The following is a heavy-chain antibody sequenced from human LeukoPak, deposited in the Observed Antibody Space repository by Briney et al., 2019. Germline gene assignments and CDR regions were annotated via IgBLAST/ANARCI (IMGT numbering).Heavy chain of an antibody. Sequence: PGGSLRLSCAASGFTFSSYSVNWVRQAPGKGLEWVSSSSSSSSYIYYADSVKGRFTISRDNAKNSLYLQMNSLRAEDTAVYYCARDRARTYYYDSSGYYVGSAFDIWGQGTMVTVSS. CDR2: SSSSSSYI. V-gene: IGHV3-21*01. J-gene: IGHJ3*02. D-gene: IGHD3-22*01. CDR3: ARDRARTYYYDSSGYYVGSAFDI. CDR1: GFTFSSYS.